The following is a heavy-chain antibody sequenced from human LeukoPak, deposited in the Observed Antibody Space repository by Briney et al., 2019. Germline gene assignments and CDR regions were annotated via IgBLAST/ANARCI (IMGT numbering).Heavy chain of an antibody. J-gene: IGHJ4*02. CDR2: IIPIFGTA. D-gene: IGHD2-15*01. V-gene: IGHV1-69*06. CDR3: ARDRRIAVDFDY. Sequence: SVKVSCKASGGTFSSYAISWVRQAPGQGLEWMGGIIPIFGTANYAQKFQGRVTITADKSTSTAYMELSSLRSEDTAVYYCARDRRIAVDFDYWGQGTLVTVSS. CDR1: GGTFSSYA.